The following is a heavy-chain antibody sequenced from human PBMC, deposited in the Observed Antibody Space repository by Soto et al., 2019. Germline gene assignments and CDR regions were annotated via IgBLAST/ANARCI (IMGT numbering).Heavy chain of an antibody. CDR1: GYTFTSYG. D-gene: IGHD2-2*03. J-gene: IGHJ6*02. Sequence: QVQLVQSGAEVKKPGASVKVSCKASGYTFTSYGISWVRQATGQGLEWMGWISAYNGNTNYAQKLQGRVTMTTDTSTSTAYMELRSLRSDDTAVYYCARLDIVLVPAAGYYYGMDVWGQGTTVTVSS. CDR2: ISAYNGNT. CDR3: ARLDIVLVPAAGYYYGMDV. V-gene: IGHV1-18*01.